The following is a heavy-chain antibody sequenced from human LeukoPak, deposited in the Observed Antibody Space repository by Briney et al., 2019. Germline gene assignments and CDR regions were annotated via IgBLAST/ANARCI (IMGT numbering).Heavy chain of an antibody. CDR1: GYTFTSYD. CDR2: ISAYNGNT. D-gene: IGHD4-17*01. Sequence: ASVKVSCKTSGYTFTSYDINWVRQAPGQGLEWMGWISAYNGNTNYAQKLQGRVTMTTDTSTSTAYMELRSLRSDDTAVYYCARRHPTTVTRQHDYWGQGTLVTVSS. J-gene: IGHJ4*02. V-gene: IGHV1-18*01. CDR3: ARRHPTTVTRQHDY.